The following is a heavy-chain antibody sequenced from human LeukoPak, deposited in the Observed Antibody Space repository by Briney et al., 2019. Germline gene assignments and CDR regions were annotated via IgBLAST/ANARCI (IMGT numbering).Heavy chain of an antibody. CDR1: GFTFSSSW. CDR3: ARDRAYNTFDY. Sequence: GRSLRLSCAASGFTFSSSWMTWVRQAPGKGLEWVANIKPDGNAKNYVDYVKGRFTISRDNAKNSLYLQLNSLRADDTAVYYCARDRAYNTFDYWGQGTLVTVSS. D-gene: IGHD1-14*01. CDR2: IKPDGNAK. V-gene: IGHV3-7*01. J-gene: IGHJ4*02.